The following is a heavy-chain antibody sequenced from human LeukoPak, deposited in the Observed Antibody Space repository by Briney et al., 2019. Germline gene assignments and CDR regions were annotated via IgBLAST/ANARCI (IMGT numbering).Heavy chain of an antibody. V-gene: IGHV4-4*09. D-gene: IGHD1-7*01. CDR1: GGSFSGYY. CDR2: IYINGDT. CDR3: ARTARTFPS. Sequence: SETLSLTCAVYGGSFSGYYWSWIRQAPGKGLECIGFIYINGDTSYNPSLKGRATLSLDTSRNQFSLRLTSVTAADTAVYYCARTARTFPSWGPGILVTVSS. J-gene: IGHJ5*02.